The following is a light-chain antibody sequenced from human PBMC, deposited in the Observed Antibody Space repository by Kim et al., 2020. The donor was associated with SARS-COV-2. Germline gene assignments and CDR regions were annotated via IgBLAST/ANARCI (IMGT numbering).Light chain of an antibody. V-gene: IGLV3-1*01. CDR3: QAWDTSTYV. CDR1: KLGHKY. Sequence: VSPGQTASITCSGDKLGHKYVCWYQQKPGQSPVLVIYQDTKRPSEIPERFSGSNSGNTATLTISGTQAMDEADYYCQAWDTSTYVFGTGTQLTVL. CDR2: QDT. J-gene: IGLJ1*01.